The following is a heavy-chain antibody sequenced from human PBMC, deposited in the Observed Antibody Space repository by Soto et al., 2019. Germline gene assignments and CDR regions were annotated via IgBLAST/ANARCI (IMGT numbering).Heavy chain of an antibody. CDR2: INPVGTIT. J-gene: IGHJ5*02. Sequence: EVKLVQSGGGLVQPGGSLRLSCAASEFSFNFYWMHWVRQTPGKGLVWVSRINPVGTITNYADSVEGRFIISRDNAATTLYLQINSLSAEDTAIYYCAKCGHYDMLTGQGGFDPWGLGTLVTVAS. CDR1: EFSFNFYW. CDR3: AKCGHYDMLTGQGGFDP. D-gene: IGHD3-9*01. V-gene: IGHV3-74*01.